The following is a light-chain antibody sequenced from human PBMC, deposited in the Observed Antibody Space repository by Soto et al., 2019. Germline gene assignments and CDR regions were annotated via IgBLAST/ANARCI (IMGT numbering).Light chain of an antibody. Sequence: DIVMTQSPDSLAVSLGERATINCKSSQSVLYSSNNKNYLAWYQQKPGQPPKMVIYWASTRESGVPDRFSGSGSGTDFTVTISSLKAEGVAVYYCQQYYSTTPTFGQGTKLEIK. CDR3: QQYYSTTPT. CDR1: QSVLYSSNNKNY. J-gene: IGKJ2*01. V-gene: IGKV4-1*01. CDR2: WAS.